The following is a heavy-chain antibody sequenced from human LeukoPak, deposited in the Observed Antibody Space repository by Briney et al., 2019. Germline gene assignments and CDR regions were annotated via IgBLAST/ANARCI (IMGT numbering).Heavy chain of an antibody. J-gene: IGHJ6*03. V-gene: IGHV1-8*03. CDR3: ARGLMVRGVIAYYYYMDV. CDR1: GYTFTSYD. Sequence: ASVKVSCKASGYTFTSYDINWVRQATGQGLEWMGWMNPNSGNTGYAQKFQGRVTITRSTSISTAYMELSSLRSEDTAVYYCARGLMVRGVIAYYYYMDVWGKGTTVTVSS. CDR2: MNPNSGNT. D-gene: IGHD3-10*01.